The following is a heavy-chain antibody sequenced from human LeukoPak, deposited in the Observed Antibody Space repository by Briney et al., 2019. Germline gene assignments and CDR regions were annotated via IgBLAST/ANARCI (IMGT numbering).Heavy chain of an antibody. V-gene: IGHV4-34*01. J-gene: IGHJ4*02. D-gene: IGHD4-17*01. CDR3: ANPARDFADSGAITW. CDR1: GGSFSYYY. CDR2: INHSGIT. Sequence: SETLSLTCAVYGGSFSYYYWGWIRQPPGKGMEWVGEINHSGITNYNPSLKSRVTISADTSKNQFSLKLTSVTAADTAVYYCANPARDFADSGAITWWGQGTLVTVSS.